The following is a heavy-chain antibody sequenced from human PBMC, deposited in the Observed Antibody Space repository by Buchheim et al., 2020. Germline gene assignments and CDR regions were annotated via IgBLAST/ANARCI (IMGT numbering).Heavy chain of an antibody. CDR3: ARDLSDVTMIEGWFDP. CDR2: INPNSGGK. D-gene: IGHD3-22*01. V-gene: IGHV1-2*02. J-gene: IGHJ5*02. Sequence: QVQLVQSGAEVKKPGASVKVSCKASGYTFTGYYMHWVRQAPGQGLEWMGWINPNSGGKNYAQKFQGRVSMTRDTSLSTAFMELSRLRSDDTAVYYCARDLSDVTMIEGWFDPWGQGTL. CDR1: GYTFTGYY.